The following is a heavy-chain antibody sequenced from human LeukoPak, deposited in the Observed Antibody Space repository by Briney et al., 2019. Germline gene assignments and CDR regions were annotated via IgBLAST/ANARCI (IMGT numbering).Heavy chain of an antibody. D-gene: IGHD3-3*01. V-gene: IGHV1-68*02. Sequence: ASVKVSCKASGYTFTYCSLHWLQQAPGQGLERMRWITLYNGNTNYAKKFQSRVTITRDMSLGTAYIELSSLRSEDSAVYYWARWGMSRYTIFGVVIIPFDYWGQGTLVTVSS. CDR2: ITLYNGNT. CDR3: ARWGMSRYTIFGVVIIPFDY. J-gene: IGHJ4*02. CDR1: GYTFTYCS.